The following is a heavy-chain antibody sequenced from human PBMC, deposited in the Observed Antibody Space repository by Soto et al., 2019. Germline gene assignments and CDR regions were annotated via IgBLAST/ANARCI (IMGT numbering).Heavy chain of an antibody. J-gene: IGHJ4*02. CDR2: ISGSGSAT. V-gene: IGHV3-23*01. CDR3: ASDQGSG. CDR1: GFAFSSYD. D-gene: IGHD3-10*01. Sequence: GGSLRLSCAASGFAFSSYDIKWVRQAPGKGLEWVSGISGSGSATYYADSVKGRFTISRDNAKNSVYLQMNSLGAEDSAAYYCASDQGSGWGQGTLVTVSS.